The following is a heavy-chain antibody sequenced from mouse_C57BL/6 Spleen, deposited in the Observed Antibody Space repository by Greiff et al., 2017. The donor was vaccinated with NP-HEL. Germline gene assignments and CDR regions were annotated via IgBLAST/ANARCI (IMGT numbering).Heavy chain of an antibody. CDR1: GYTFTTYP. D-gene: IGHD2-4*01. V-gene: IGHV1-47*01. CDR2: FHPYNDDT. Sequence: VQLVESGAELVKPGASVKMSCKASGYTFTTYPIEWMKQNHGKSLEWIGNFHPYNDDTKYNEKFKGKATLTVEKSSRTVYLERSRLTSDDSAVFYCARSFYYDDDDDYAMDYWGQGTSVTVSS. J-gene: IGHJ4*01. CDR3: ARSFYYDDDDDYAMDY.